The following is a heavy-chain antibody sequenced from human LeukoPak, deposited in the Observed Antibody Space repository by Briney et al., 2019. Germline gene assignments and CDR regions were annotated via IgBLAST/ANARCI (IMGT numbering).Heavy chain of an antibody. CDR3: ARARYGGNLAPSFDY. V-gene: IGHV1-69*13. J-gene: IGHJ4*02. CDR1: GGTFSSYA. CDR2: IIPIFGTP. Sequence: ASVKVSCKASGGTFSSYAISWVRQAPGQGLEWMGGIIPIFGTPNYAQKFQGRVTITADESTRTAYMELSSLRSEDTAVYYCARARYGGNLAPSFDYWGQGTLVTVSS. D-gene: IGHD4-23*01.